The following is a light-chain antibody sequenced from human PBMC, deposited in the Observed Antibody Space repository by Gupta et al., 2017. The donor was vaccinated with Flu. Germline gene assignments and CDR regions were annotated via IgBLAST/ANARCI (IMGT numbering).Light chain of an antibody. V-gene: IGKV3-15*01. J-gene: IGKJ3*01. CDR2: GAS. CDR1: QNVGFY. CDR3: QQDHEWPHT. Sequence: EIIMTQSPVTLSVSPGERATLSCGASQNVGFYLAWYQQAPGQAPRLLVYGASTRATGVPARFSGSGSATEFTLTISSLQSEDFAVYFCQQDHEWPHTFGHGTKVDIK.